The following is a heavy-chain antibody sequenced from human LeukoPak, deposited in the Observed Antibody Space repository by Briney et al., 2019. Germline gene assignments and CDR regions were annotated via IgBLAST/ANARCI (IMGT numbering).Heavy chain of an antibody. CDR3: VRGMAAPGGIRFDP. D-gene: IGHD6-13*01. V-gene: IGHV4-59*01. CDR1: GGSISSYY. J-gene: IGHJ5*02. CDR2: IYYRGST. Sequence: SETLSLTCTVSGGSISSYYWSWIRQPPGKGLGWIGYIYYRGSTNYNPSLKSRVTILVDTSKKQFYLKLSSVTTADTAVYYCVRGMAAPGGIRFDPWGQGTLVTVSS.